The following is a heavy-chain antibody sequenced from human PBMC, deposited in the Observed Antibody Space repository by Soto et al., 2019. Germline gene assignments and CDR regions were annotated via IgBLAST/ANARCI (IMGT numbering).Heavy chain of an antibody. CDR3: ARWGDFYVSWSYSNLVDY. V-gene: IGHV1-8*01. CDR1: GYTFTSYD. D-gene: IGHD3-10*01. J-gene: IGHJ4*02. Sequence: ASVKISCKASGYTFTSYDINWVRQATGQGLEWMGWMNPNSGNTGYAQKFQGRVTMTRNTSISTAYMELSSLRSEDTAVCYCARWGDFYVSWSYSNLVDYWGQETLFTVSS. CDR2: MNPNSGNT.